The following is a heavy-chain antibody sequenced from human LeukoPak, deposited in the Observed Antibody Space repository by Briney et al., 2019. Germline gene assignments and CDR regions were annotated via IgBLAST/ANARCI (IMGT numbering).Heavy chain of an antibody. J-gene: IGHJ1*01. Sequence: PSQTLSLTCAVSGGSISSGGYSWSWIRQPPGKGLEWIGYIYHSGSTYYNPSLKSRVTISVDRSKNQFSLKLSSVTAADTAVYYCARDGYCSGGSCLQHWGQGTLVTISS. CDR3: ARDGYCSGGSCLQH. CDR1: GGSISSGGYS. CDR2: IYHSGST. V-gene: IGHV4-30-2*01. D-gene: IGHD2-15*01.